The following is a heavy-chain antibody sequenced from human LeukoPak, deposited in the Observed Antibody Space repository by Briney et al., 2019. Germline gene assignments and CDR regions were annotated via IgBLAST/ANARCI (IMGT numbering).Heavy chain of an antibody. V-gene: IGHV1-2*02. CDR3: ARGKSGFSP. Sequence: ASVKVSCKASGYTFTENYINWVRQAPGHGLEWMGLINPYTGDANYTEKFQGRVTMTRDTSVSTAYMHLSRLRSDDTAVYYCARGKSGFSPWGQGTPVTVSS. J-gene: IGHJ4*02. CDR2: INPYTGDA. CDR1: GYTFTENY. D-gene: IGHD3-22*01.